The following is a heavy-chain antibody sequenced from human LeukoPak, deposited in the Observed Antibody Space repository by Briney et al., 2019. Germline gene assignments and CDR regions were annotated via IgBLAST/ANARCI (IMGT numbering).Heavy chain of an antibody. D-gene: IGHD3-22*01. V-gene: IGHV4-34*01. CDR3: TRAASSGPLFTYHMDV. J-gene: IGHJ6*03. Sequence: SETLSLTCAVYGGSFSGYYWSWLRQPPGKGLEWIGEINHSGSTNYNPSLKGRVTISVDTSKNQFSLKLSSVTAADTAVYYCTRAASSGPLFTYHMDVWGKGTTVTVSS. CDR1: GGSFSGYY. CDR2: INHSGST.